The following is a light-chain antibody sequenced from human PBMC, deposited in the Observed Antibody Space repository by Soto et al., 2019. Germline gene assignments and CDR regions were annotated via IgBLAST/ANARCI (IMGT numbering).Light chain of an antibody. J-gene: IGKJ4*01. CDR2: DAT. V-gene: IGKV3-11*01. CDR3: QQRSNWPLT. CDR1: QSVDTF. Sequence: EIVLTQSPATLSLFAGDRATLSCRASQSVDTFLAWYQQKPGQAPRLLIYDATNRATGIPARFSGSGSETDFTLTICTLEPEDVAVYYCQQRSNWPLTFGGGTNVEIK.